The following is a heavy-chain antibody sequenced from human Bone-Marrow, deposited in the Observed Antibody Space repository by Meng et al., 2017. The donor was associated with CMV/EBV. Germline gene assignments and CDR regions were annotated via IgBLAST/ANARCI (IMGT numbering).Heavy chain of an antibody. CDR1: GYSFTSYW. D-gene: IGHD1-20*01. CDR3: ATFAYYNWNYFDY. CDR2: IYPGDSDT. V-gene: IGHV5-51*01. Sequence: GESLKISCKGSGYSFTSYWIGWVRQMPGKGLEWMGIIYPGDSDTRYSPSFQGQVTISFDKSHSTAYLQWSSLKASDTAMYYCATFAYYNWNYFDYWGQGTLVTVSS. J-gene: IGHJ4*02.